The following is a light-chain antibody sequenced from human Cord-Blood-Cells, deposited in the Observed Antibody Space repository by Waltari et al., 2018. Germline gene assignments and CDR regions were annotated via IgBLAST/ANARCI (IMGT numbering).Light chain of an antibody. V-gene: IGLV2-8*01. CDR2: EVS. CDR3: SSYAGSNNRV. CDR1: SSDFGGYNY. Sequence: QSALTQPPSASGSPGQSVTISCTGTSSDFGGYNYVSWYQQHPGKAPKLIIYEVSKRPSGVPDRFSGSKSGNTASLTVSGLQAEDEADYCCSSYAGSNNRVFGGGTKLTVL. J-gene: IGLJ3*02.